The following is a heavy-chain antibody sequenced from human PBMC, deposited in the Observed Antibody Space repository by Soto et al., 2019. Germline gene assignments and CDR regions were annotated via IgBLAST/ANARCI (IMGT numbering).Heavy chain of an antibody. J-gene: IGHJ5*02. V-gene: IGHV4-61*01. CDR1: GASVTSGLYY. CDR3: ARADGREVDYDDVWGTRGDWFDR. D-gene: IGHD3-16*01. Sequence: QVQLQESGPGLVKPAETLSLTCSVSGASVTSGLYYWTWIRQPPGRGLEWMGFIYDGGGSNYSPSLRGRVTMSVDSSKNQFSLSLTSVAAADTAVYYCARADGREVDYDDVWGTRGDWFDRWGQGTLVTVSS. CDR2: IYDGGGS.